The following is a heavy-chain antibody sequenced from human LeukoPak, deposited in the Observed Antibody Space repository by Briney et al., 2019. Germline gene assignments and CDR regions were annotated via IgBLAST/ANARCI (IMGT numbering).Heavy chain of an antibody. V-gene: IGHV2-70*04. Sequence: SGPTLVNPTQTLTLTCTFSGFSFRTSGMRVTWIRQPPGKALEWLARIDWDDDKFYSTSLKTRLSISKDTSKNQVVLAMTNMDPVDTATYYCARIRVGATYFDYWGQGTLVTVSS. J-gene: IGHJ4*02. CDR2: IDWDDDK. D-gene: IGHD1-26*01. CDR1: GFSFRTSGMR. CDR3: ARIRVGATYFDY.